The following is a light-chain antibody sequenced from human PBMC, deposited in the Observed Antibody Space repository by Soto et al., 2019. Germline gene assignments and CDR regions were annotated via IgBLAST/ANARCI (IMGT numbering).Light chain of an antibody. J-gene: IGKJ4*01. Sequence: EIVMTQSPGTLSVSPGDTATLSCRASQSFRNNLAWYQQRRGQAPRLLIYETSTRATGIPARFSGSGSGTAFTLTISSLQSEDSAVYFCQQYNRWPLTFGGGTKVEIK. V-gene: IGKV3-15*01. CDR3: QQYNRWPLT. CDR1: QSFRNN. CDR2: ETS.